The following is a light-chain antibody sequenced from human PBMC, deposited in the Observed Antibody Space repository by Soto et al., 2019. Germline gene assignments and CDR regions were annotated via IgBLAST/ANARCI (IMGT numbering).Light chain of an antibody. V-gene: IGKV1-39*01. Sequence: DIQMTQSPSSLSASVGDRVTITCRASQSINSYLNWYQQKPGKAPKLLIYTATSLQRGVPSRFSGGGSVTDFTLTIRGLQPEDFATYYCQQSSTTPFTFGPGTTVHL. CDR2: TAT. CDR1: QSINSY. J-gene: IGKJ3*01. CDR3: QQSSTTPFT.